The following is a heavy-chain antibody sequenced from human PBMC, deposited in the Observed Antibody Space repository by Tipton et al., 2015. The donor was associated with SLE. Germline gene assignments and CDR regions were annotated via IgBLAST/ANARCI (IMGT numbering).Heavy chain of an antibody. D-gene: IGHD1-7*01. J-gene: IGHJ4*02. CDR3: ARRGTGTTNFDY. CDR1: GGPISGSSHH. Sequence: TLSLTCTVTGGPISGSSHHWDWIRQSTGRGLEWIGIIYYSGSTYSNPSLKSRVTISVDTSKNQFSLKLSSVTAADTAVYYCARRGTGTTNFDYWGQGTLVTVSS. CDR2: IYYSGST. V-gene: IGHV4-39*01.